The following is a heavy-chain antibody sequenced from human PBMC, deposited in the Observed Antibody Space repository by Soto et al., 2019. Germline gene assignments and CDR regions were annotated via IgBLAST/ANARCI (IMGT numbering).Heavy chain of an antibody. V-gene: IGHV4-31*03. J-gene: IGHJ5*02. CDR2: IFHSGST. D-gene: IGHD6-13*01. CDR1: NGYINSGGFY. CDR3: ARGGIAGHWFDP. Sequence: QVQLQESGPGLLKPSQTLSLTCNVSNGYINSGGFYWSWIRQHPGKGLEWIGYIFHSGSTLYNPSLNSRVSLSADPSTNQLSLNLRSVTVADTAVYYCARGGIAGHWFDPWGQGILVTVSS.